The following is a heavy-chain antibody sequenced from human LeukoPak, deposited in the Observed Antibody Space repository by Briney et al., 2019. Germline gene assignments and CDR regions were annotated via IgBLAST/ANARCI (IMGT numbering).Heavy chain of an antibody. CDR1: GFTFSSYA. Sequence: GGSLRLSCAASGFTFSSYAMNWVRQAPGKGLEWVSSISGGAGGASYADSVKGRFTMSRDNSKNTLYLQMNSLRAEDTAVYYCAKDGGYGSGSYYPDYWGQGTRVTVSS. J-gene: IGHJ4*02. V-gene: IGHV3-23*01. CDR3: AKDGGYGSGSYYPDY. D-gene: IGHD3-10*01. CDR2: ISGGAGGA.